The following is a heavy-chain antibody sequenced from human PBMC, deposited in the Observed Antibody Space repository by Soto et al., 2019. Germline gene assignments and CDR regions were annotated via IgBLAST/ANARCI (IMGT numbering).Heavy chain of an antibody. V-gene: IGHV1-18*04. J-gene: IGHJ4*02. D-gene: IGHD3-10*01. CDR3: ARQFGSGIYYFDH. CDR2: ISAYNGNT. CDR1: GYTFTSYG. Sequence: ASVKVSCKASGYTFTSYGISWVRQAPGQGLEWMGWISAYNGNTNYAQKLQGRVTMTTDTSTSTVYMQLSSLGSEDTAVYYCARQFGSGIYYFDHWGLGTLVTVSS.